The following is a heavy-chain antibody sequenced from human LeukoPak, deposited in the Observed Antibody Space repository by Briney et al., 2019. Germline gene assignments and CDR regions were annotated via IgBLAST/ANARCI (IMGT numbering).Heavy chain of an antibody. CDR2: ISGSGGST. CDR3: AKDRGYSGDWTLPPHFDY. Sequence: GGSLRLSCAASGFTFSSYAMSWVRQAPGKGLEWVSAISGSGGSTYYADSVKGRFTISRDNSKNTLYLQMNSLRAEDTAVYYCAKDRGYSGDWTLPPHFDYWGQGTLVTVSS. CDR1: GFTFSSYA. D-gene: IGHD6-19*01. V-gene: IGHV3-23*01. J-gene: IGHJ4*02.